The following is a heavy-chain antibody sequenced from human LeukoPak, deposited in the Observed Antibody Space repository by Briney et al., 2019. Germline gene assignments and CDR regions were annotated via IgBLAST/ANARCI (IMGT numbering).Heavy chain of an antibody. Sequence: GASVKVSCKASGYTFTSYGISWVRQAPGQGLEWMGWISAYNGNTNYAQKLQGRVTMTTDTSTSTAYMELRSLRSEDTAVYYCARDHRGSGSYLVQRLDYWGQGTLVTVSS. V-gene: IGHV1-18*01. CDR1: GYTFTSYG. D-gene: IGHD3-10*01. J-gene: IGHJ4*02. CDR2: ISAYNGNT. CDR3: ARDHRGSGSYLVQRLDY.